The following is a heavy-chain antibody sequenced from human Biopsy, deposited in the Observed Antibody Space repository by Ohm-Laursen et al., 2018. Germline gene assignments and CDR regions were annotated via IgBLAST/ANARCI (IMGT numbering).Heavy chain of an antibody. D-gene: IGHD6-6*01. Sequence: SLRLSCTASGFSVSSYDMNRVRQAPGKGLEWISYISETSSHIYDADSVRGRFTVARDIAKNSLYLQLNSLTVEDTAVYYCARDSSRRAREGGMDVWGQGTTVTVSS. CDR1: GFSVSSYD. CDR2: ISETSSHI. J-gene: IGHJ6*02. CDR3: ARDSSRRAREGGMDV. V-gene: IGHV3-21*01.